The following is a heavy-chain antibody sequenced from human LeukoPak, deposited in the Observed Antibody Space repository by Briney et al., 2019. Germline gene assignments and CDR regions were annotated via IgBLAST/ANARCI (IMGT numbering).Heavy chain of an antibody. D-gene: IGHD3-10*01. CDR3: ARGGLLWFGELLSHFDY. CDR1: GPGFP. CDR2: INVANGDT. V-gene: IGHV1-3*01. J-gene: IGHJ4*02. Sequence: ASVKVSCKASGPGFPMHWVRQAPGQRLEWMGWINVANGDTGYSREFLGRVTITRDTSASTVYMELSSLSSEDTAVYYCARGGLLWFGELLSHFDYWGQGTLVTVSS.